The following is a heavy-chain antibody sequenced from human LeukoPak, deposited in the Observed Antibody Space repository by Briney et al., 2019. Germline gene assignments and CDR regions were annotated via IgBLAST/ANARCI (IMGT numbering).Heavy chain of an antibody. Sequence: PGGSLRLSCAASGFTFSSYSMNWVRQAPGKGLEWVSYISTSSSTRYYADSVKGRFTISRDNAKNSLYLQMNSLRDEDTAVYYCARDKVVGATYFDYWGQGTLVTVSS. J-gene: IGHJ4*02. CDR1: GFTFSSYS. D-gene: IGHD1-26*01. CDR2: ISTSSSTR. CDR3: ARDKVVGATYFDY. V-gene: IGHV3-48*02.